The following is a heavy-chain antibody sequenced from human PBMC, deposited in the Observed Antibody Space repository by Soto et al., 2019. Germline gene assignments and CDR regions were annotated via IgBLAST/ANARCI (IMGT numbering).Heavy chain of an antibody. V-gene: IGHV4-31*03. CDR3: ARDTDYVGGVVAAFDI. D-gene: IGHD2-15*01. J-gene: IGHJ3*02. Sequence: QVQLQESGPGLVKPSQTLSLTCTVSGGSISSGGYYWSWIRQHPGKGLEWIGYIYYSGSTYYNPSLKGRVTLSVDTSKNQFARKLSSVTAADTAVYYCARDTDYVGGVVAAFDIWGQGTMVTVSS. CDR2: IYYSGST. CDR1: GGSISSGGYY.